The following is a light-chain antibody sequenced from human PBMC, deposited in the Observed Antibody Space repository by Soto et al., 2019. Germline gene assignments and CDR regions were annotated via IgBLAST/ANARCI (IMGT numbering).Light chain of an antibody. CDR3: QQYNNWPPSYT. CDR1: QSVSYN. V-gene: IGKV3-15*01. J-gene: IGKJ2*01. Sequence: EIVMTQSPATLSFSPRDRATLSFRASQSVSYNLALYQQKPGQAPILLIYGASNRATGIPDRFSGSGSGTEFPLTINSLQSEDFAVYYCQQYNNWPPSYTFRQGTRLEIK. CDR2: GAS.